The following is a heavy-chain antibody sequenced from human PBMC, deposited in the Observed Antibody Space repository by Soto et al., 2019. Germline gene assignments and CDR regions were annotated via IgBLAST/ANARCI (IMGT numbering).Heavy chain of an antibody. CDR1: GFNLSIYT. CDR2: ISGNNVYV. D-gene: IGHD2-15*01. V-gene: IGHV3-21*01. Sequence: EAQLVESGGGLGKPGGSLRVSCAASGFNLSIYTMNWVRQGPGKGLEWVSSISGNNVYVYYADSVKGRFSISRDTAKNSLTLQMNSLRAEDTALYYCARDRCSGGSCYRTYAFDMWGQGTLVTVS. J-gene: IGHJ3*02. CDR3: ARDRCSGGSCYRTYAFDM.